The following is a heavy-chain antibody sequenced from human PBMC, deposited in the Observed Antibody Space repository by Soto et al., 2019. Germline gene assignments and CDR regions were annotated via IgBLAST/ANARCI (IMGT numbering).Heavy chain of an antibody. Sequence: QVQLVESGGGVVQPGRSLRLSCAASGFTFSSYGMHWVRQAPGKGLEWVAVISYDGSNKYYADSVKGRFTISRDNSKNTLYLQMNSLRAEDTAVYYCAKEGDGYNTWGQGTLVTVSS. J-gene: IGHJ5*02. CDR3: AKEGDGYNT. CDR2: ISYDGSNK. V-gene: IGHV3-30*18. CDR1: GFTFSSYG. D-gene: IGHD5-12*01.